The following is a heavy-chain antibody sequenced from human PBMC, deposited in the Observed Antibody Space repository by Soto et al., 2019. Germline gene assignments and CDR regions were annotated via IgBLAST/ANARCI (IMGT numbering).Heavy chain of an antibody. CDR1: GDSSSSYS. J-gene: IGHJ4*02. V-gene: IGHV4-59*12. Sequence: PSETLSLTCTVSGDSSSSYSWNWTRQPPGKGLEWIGYIYHSGSTLYNPSLKSRVTISVDKSKNQFSLKLTSVTAADTAVYYCARGGVDYYDSSGYYFSPYYFDYWGQGTLVTVSS. D-gene: IGHD3-22*01. CDR3: ARGGVDYYDSSGYYFSPYYFDY. CDR2: IYHSGST.